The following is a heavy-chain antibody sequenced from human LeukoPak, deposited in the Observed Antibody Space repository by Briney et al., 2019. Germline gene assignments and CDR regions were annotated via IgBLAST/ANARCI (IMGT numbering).Heavy chain of an antibody. CDR3: ARHNIIPFDY. CDR2: IYYSGST. Sequence: SETLSLTCTVSGGSISSSSYYWGWIRQPPGKGLEWIGSIYYSGSTYYNPSLKSRVTISVDTSKNQFSLKLSSATAADTAVYYCARHNIIPFDYWGQGTLVTVSS. J-gene: IGHJ4*02. V-gene: IGHV4-39*01. CDR1: GGSISSSSYY. D-gene: IGHD3-3*01.